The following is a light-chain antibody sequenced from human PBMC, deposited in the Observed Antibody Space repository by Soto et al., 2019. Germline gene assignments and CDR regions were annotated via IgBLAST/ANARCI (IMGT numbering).Light chain of an antibody. J-gene: IGLJ1*01. CDR3: QSYDSSLSGLV. CDR2: GNS. V-gene: IGLV1-40*01. Sequence: QAVVTQPPSVSGAPGRRVTVSCTGSSSNIGAGYDVHWYQQLPGTAPKLLIYGNSNRPSGVPDRFSGSKSGTSASLAITGLQAEDEADYYCQSYDSSLSGLVFGTGTKRTVL. CDR1: SSNIGAGYD.